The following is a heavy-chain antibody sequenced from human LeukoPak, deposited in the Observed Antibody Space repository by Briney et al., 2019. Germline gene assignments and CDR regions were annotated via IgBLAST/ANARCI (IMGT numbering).Heavy chain of an antibody. J-gene: IGHJ4*02. Sequence: GSLRLSCAISGFTFSDSAIHWVRQASGKGLEWVGRIRSKTNNYATAYAASVKGRFTISRDDSKNTAFLQMNSLRAEDTAVYYCARAVGATSLFGTFDYWGQGTLVTVSS. CDR1: GFTFSDSA. CDR2: IRSKTNNYAT. CDR3: ARAVGATSLFGTFDY. D-gene: IGHD1-26*01. V-gene: IGHV3-73*01.